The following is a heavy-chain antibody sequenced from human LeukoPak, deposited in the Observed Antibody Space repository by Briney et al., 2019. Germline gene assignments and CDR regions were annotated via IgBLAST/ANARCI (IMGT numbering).Heavy chain of an antibody. CDR2: ISSNGGST. D-gene: IGHD3-10*01. J-gene: IGHJ4*02. Sequence: PGGSLRLSCAASGFTFSSYAMHWVRQAPGKGLEYGSAISSNGGSTYYANSVKGRFTISRDNSKNTLYLQMGSLRAEDMAVYYCAREKLWFGELLYSSYFDYWGQGTLVTVSS. CDR1: GFTFSSYA. V-gene: IGHV3-64*01. CDR3: AREKLWFGELLYSSYFDY.